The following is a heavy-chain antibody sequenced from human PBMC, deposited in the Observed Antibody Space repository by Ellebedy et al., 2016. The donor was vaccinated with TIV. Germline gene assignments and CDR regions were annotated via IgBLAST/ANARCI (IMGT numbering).Heavy chain of an antibody. D-gene: IGHD3-22*01. CDR1: GFTFDNFA. CDR2: ITGSGDRT. CDR3: VKGRGGGSDSSAPRYYFDS. Sequence: PGGSLRLSCATSGFTFDNFAMRWFRQAPGKGLEWVSAITGSGDRTFYADSVKGRFTVSRDTSKNTLYLQMNSLRAEDTAIYYCVKGRGGGSDSSAPRYYFDSWGLGTLVTVSS. V-gene: IGHV3-23*01. J-gene: IGHJ4*02.